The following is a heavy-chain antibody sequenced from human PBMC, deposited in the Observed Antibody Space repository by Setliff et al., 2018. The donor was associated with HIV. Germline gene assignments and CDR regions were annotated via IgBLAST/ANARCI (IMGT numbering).Heavy chain of an antibody. CDR2: INYHGGDI. CDR1: GFTFSNHW. Sequence: PGGSLRLSCVGSGFTFSNHWMQWVRQAPGKGLVWVSRINYHGGDISYADSVKGRFTISRDNAKNTVYLQMNNLRDEDTAVYFCVRDGVGTTPFDYWGQGSLVT. J-gene: IGHJ4*02. CDR3: VRDGVGTTPFDY. D-gene: IGHD1-26*01. V-gene: IGHV3-74*01.